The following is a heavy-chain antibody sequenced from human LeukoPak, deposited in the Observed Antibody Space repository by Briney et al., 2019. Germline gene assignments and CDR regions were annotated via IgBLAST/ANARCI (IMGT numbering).Heavy chain of an antibody. CDR3: ARGQNMYYDFWSGYYFNRYYFDY. Sequence: PSETLSLTCAVYGGSFSGYYWSWIRQPPGKGLEWIGEINHSGSTNYNPSLKSRVTISVDTSKNQFSLKLSSVTAADTAVYYCARGQNMYYDFWSGYYFNRYYFDYWGQGTLVTVSS. V-gene: IGHV4-34*01. D-gene: IGHD3-3*01. CDR2: INHSGST. J-gene: IGHJ4*02. CDR1: GGSFSGYY.